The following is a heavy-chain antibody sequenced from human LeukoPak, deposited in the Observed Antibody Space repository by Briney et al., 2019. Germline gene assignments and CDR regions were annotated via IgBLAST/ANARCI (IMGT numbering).Heavy chain of an antibody. D-gene: IGHD5-18*01. J-gene: IGHJ4*02. CDR1: GYSISSGYY. CDR2: IYESGST. V-gene: IGHV4-38-2*02. Sequence: SETLSLTCTVSGYSISSGYYWGWIRQPPGKGLEWIGSIYESGSTYYNPSLKSRVTISVDTSKNQFSLKLSSVTAADTAVYYCARDGPDTAMVTFNYWGQGTLVTVSS. CDR3: ARDGPDTAMVTFNY.